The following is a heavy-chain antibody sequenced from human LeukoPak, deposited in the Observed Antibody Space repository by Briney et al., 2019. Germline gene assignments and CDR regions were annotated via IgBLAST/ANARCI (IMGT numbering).Heavy chain of an antibody. CDR1: GFTFSGYW. D-gene: IGHD1-26*01. CDR2: IKPDGSEK. Sequence: GGSLRLSCAASGFTFSGYWMSWVRQAPGRGLEWVTNIKPDGSEKDYVDSVKGRFTISRDNTKNSLYLQMNSLRVEDTAVYYCASRIVGTPDYFDYWGQGTLVTVSS. CDR3: ASRIVGTPDYFDY. V-gene: IGHV3-7*01. J-gene: IGHJ4*02.